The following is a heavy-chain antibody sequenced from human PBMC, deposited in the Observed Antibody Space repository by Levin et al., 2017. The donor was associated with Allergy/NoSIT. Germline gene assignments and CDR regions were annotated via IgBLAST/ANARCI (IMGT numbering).Heavy chain of an antibody. V-gene: IGHV4-59*01. D-gene: IGHD6-13*01. CDR3: ARDRVTAADGTYYFYGMDV. CDR1: GDSISSYF. CDR2: ISYSGNS. J-gene: IGHJ6*02. Sequence: SETLSLTCTVSGDSISSYFWSWIRQPPGKGLEWIGYISYSGNSKYNPSLRSRVTISVDTAKNQFSLKLRSVTAADTAIYYCARDRVTAADGTYYFYGMDVWGQGTTVTVSS.